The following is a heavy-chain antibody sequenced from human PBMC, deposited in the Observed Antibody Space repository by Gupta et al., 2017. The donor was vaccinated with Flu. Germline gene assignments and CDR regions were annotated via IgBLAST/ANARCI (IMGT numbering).Heavy chain of an antibody. Sequence: QVQLVQSGAEGKKPGASVKVCCKASGYNFTSDDINWVRQATGQGLEWMGWMNPNSGNTGYAQKFQGRVTMTRNTSISTAYMELSSLRSEDTAVYYCASAGIAAPDYWGQGTLVTVSS. D-gene: IGHD6-6*01. V-gene: IGHV1-8*01. CDR3: ASAGIAAPDY. CDR2: MNPNSGNT. CDR1: GYNFTSDD. J-gene: IGHJ4*02.